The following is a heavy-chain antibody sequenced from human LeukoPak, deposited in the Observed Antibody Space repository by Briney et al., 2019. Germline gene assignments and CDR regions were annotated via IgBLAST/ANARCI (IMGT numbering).Heavy chain of an antibody. D-gene: IGHD6-13*01. V-gene: IGHV3-11*04. CDR2: ISSSGSTI. J-gene: IGHJ4*02. CDR1: GFTFSDYY. CDR3: ARDPAPGSPRYFDY. Sequence: GGSLRLSCAASGFTFSDYYMSWIRQAPGKGLEWVSYISSSGSTIYYADSVKGRFTISRDNAKNSLYLQMNSLRAEDKAVYYCARDPAPGSPRYFDYWGQGTLVTVSS.